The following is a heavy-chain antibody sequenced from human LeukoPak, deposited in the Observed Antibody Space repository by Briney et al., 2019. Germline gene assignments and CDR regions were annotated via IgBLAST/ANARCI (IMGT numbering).Heavy chain of an antibody. J-gene: IGHJ4*02. CDR2: INHSGST. CDR3: ARGGGGVLRFLEWLLPGYFDY. D-gene: IGHD3-3*01. V-gene: IGHV4-34*01. Sequence: SETLSLTCAVYGGSFSGYYWSWIRQPPGKGLEWIGEINHSGSTNYNPSLKSRVTISVDTSKNQFSLKLSSVTAADTAVYYRARGGGGVLRFLEWLLPGYFDYWGQGTLVTVSS. CDR1: GGSFSGYY.